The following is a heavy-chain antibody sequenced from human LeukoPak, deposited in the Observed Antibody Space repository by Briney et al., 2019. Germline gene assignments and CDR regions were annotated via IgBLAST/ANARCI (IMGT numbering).Heavy chain of an antibody. CDR3: ARGLAAAGDFDY. CDR2: ISGSGATT. D-gene: IGHD6-13*01. Sequence: PGGSLRLSCAASGFTLSSYAMSWVRQAPGKGLEGVSTISGSGATTYYADSVKGRFTISRDNAKNSLYLQMNSLRAEDTAVYYCARGLAAAGDFDYWGQGTLVTVSS. J-gene: IGHJ4*02. V-gene: IGHV3-23*01. CDR1: GFTLSSYA.